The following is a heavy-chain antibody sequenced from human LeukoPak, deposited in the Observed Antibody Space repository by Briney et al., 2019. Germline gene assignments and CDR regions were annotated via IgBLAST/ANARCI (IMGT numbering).Heavy chain of an antibody. V-gene: IGHV1-3*01. CDR1: GYTFTSYA. J-gene: IGHJ4*02. CDR2: INAGNGNT. D-gene: IGHD2-2*01. Sequence: GASVKVSCKASGYTFTSYAMHWVRQAPGQRLEWMGWINAGNGNTKYSQKFQGRVTITRDTSASTAYMELSSLRSEDTAVYYCARGTPGCSSTSCYPYFDYWGQGTLVTVSS. CDR3: ARGTPGCSSTSCYPYFDY.